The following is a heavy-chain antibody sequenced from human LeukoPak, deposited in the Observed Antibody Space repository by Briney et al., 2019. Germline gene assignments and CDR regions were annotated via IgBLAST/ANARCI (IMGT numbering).Heavy chain of an antibody. D-gene: IGHD2-2*01. CDR3: ARGKVNCSSTSCHFDP. J-gene: IGHJ5*02. CDR1: GGSFSGYY. V-gene: IGHV4-34*01. Sequence: SETLSLTCAVYGGSFSGYYWSWIRQPPGKGLEWIGEINHSASTNYNPSLKSRVTISVDTSKNQFSLKLSSVTAADTAVYYCARGKVNCSSTSCHFDPWGQGTLVTVSS. CDR2: INHSAST.